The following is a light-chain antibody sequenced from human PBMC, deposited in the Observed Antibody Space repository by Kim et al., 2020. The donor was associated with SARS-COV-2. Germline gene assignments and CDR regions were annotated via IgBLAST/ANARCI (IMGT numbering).Light chain of an antibody. V-gene: IGLV3-1*01. CDR3: QAWDSSVV. CDR2: EDS. J-gene: IGLJ2*01. CDR1: NLGQKY. Sequence: VSMSPGQTATITCSGDNLGQKYAYWYQQKPGQSPVLGIYEDSKRPSGIPERFSGSNSGNTATLTISATQAMDEADYYCQAWDSSVVFGGGTQLTVL.